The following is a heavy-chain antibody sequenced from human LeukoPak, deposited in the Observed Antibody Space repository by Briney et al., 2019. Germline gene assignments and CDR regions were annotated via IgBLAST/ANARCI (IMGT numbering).Heavy chain of an antibody. CDR3: AKGAYDFWSGYPAFDI. CDR2: IIPIFGTA. J-gene: IGHJ3*02. Sequence: ASVKVSCKASGGTFSSYAISWVRQAPGQGLEWMGGIIPIFGTAKYAQKFQGRVTITADESTSTAYMELSSLRSEDTAVYYCAKGAYDFWSGYPAFDIWGQGTMVTVSS. D-gene: IGHD3-3*01. CDR1: GGTFSSYA. V-gene: IGHV1-69*13.